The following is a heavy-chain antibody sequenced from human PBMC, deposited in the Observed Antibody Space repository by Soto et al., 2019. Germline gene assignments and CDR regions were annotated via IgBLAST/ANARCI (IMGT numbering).Heavy chain of an antibody. Sequence: PGGSLRLSCAASGFTFSSYAMSWVRQAPGKGLEWVSAISGSGGSTYYADSVKGRFTISRDNSKNTLYLQMNSLRAEDTAVYYCAKDGASGSYPPYYYFGIDVWGQCTTVTVSS. CDR1: GFTFSSYA. CDR3: AKDGASGSYPPYYYFGIDV. D-gene: IGHD1-26*01. J-gene: IGHJ6*02. CDR2: ISGSGGST. V-gene: IGHV3-23*01.